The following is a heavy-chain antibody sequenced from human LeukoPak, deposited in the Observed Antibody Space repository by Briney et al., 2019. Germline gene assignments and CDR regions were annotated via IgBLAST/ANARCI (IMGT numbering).Heavy chain of an antibody. D-gene: IGHD3-10*01. J-gene: IGHJ4*02. Sequence: GGSPRLSCAASGFTFSSYAMSWVRQAPGKGLEWVSAISGSGGSTYYADSVKGRFTISRDNSKNTLYLQMNSLRAEDTAVYYCAKDNYNYYGSGSYYNFDCWGQGTLVTVSS. CDR1: GFTFSSYA. CDR2: ISGSGGST. CDR3: AKDNYNYYGSGSYYNFDC. V-gene: IGHV3-23*01.